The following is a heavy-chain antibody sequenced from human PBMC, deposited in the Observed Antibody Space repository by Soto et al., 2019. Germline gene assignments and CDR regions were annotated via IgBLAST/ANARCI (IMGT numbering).Heavy chain of an antibody. CDR3: ARDCAGYSSGWYQRGGFDY. J-gene: IGHJ4*02. V-gene: IGHV3-33*01. CDR1: GFTFSSYG. Sequence: QVQLVESGGGVVQPGRSPRLSCAASGFTFSSYGMHWVRQAPGKGLEWVAVIWYDASNKYYADSVKGRFTISRDNSKNTLYRQMNSLRAEDTAVYYCARDCAGYSSGWYQRGGFDYWGQGTLVTVSS. D-gene: IGHD6-19*01. CDR2: IWYDASNK.